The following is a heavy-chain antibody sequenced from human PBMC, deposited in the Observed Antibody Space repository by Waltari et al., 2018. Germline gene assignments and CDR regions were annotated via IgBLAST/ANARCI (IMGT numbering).Heavy chain of an antibody. CDR2: IRGSGSNK. J-gene: IGHJ4*02. V-gene: IGHV3-23*01. CDR3: AKGPSSSWYLFDY. Sequence: EVQLLESGGGLVQPGGSLRLSCAASGFTFNNYVMSWVRQVPGQGGEGVSTIRGSGSNKHYVDSVKGRFTISRDNAKNTLYLQMNSLRAEDTAVYYCAKGPSSSWYLFDYWGQGTLVTVSS. D-gene: IGHD6-13*01. CDR1: GFTFNNYV.